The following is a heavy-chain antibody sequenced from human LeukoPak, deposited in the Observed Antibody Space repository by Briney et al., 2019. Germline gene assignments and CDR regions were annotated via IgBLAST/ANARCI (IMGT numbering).Heavy chain of an antibody. V-gene: IGHV3-30*02. CDR1: GFTFSNYA. CDR3: ARGIGYCTNGVCPAYGGDY. D-gene: IGHD2-8*01. CDR2: IRYDASNK. Sequence: PGGSLRLSCAASGFTFSNYAMHWVRQAPGKGLEWVAFIRYDASNKYYADSVKGRFTISRDNSKNTLYLQMNSLRAEDTAVYYCARGIGYCTNGVCPAYGGDYWGQGTLVTVSS. J-gene: IGHJ4*02.